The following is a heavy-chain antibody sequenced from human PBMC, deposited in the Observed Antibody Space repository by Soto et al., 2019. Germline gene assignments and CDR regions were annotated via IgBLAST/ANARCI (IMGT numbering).Heavy chain of an antibody. CDR1: GGSMRNYF. Sequence: SETRSLTCTVSGGSMRNYFWTWIRQPPGKGLEWIGYIHYSGTTSFFPSYNPSLRSRVTISEDTSKNQFSLKLLSVTTADTAVYFCAAGEASSRNLAPYYLDFWGQGTLVTVSS. CDR2: IHYSGTT. J-gene: IGHJ4*02. D-gene: IGHD6-13*01. CDR3: AAGEASSRNLAPYYLDF. V-gene: IGHV4-59*01.